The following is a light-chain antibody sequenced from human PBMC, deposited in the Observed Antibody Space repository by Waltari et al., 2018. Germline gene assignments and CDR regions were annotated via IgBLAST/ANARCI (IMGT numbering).Light chain of an antibody. CDR2: LGS. Sequence: DIVMTQSPLSLPVTPGEPASISCRSSQSLLHSNGYNYLDWYLQQPGQSPQLLIYLGSNRASGVPDRFSGSGSGTDFTLKISRVEAEDVGVYYCMQALQTPSTFGQGTRLEIK. J-gene: IGKJ5*01. CDR3: MQALQTPST. CDR1: QSLLHSNGYNY. V-gene: IGKV2-28*01.